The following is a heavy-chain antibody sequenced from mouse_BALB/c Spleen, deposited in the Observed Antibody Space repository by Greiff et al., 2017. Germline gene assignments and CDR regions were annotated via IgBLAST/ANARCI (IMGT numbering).Heavy chain of an antibody. V-gene: IGHV2-4-1*01. CDR1: GFSLTSYG. D-gene: IGHD1-1*01. Sequence: QVQLQQSGPGLVQPSQSLSITCTVSGFSLTSYGVHWVRQSPGKGLEWLGVIWSGGSTDYNAAFISRLSISKDNSKSQVFFKMNSLQADDTAIYYCARNPYYYGSSYGGYAMDYWGQGTSVTVSS. CDR2: IWSGGST. J-gene: IGHJ4*01. CDR3: ARNPYYYGSSYGGYAMDY.